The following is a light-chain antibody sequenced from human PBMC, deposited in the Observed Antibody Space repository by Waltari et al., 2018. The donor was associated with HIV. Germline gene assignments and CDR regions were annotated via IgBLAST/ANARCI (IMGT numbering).Light chain of an antibody. J-gene: IGKJ2*01. CDR2: ATV. CDR3: QQSRSFPFT. V-gene: IGKV1D-12*01. Sequence: DIQMNKSPSSVSASVGDSVTITCRASQDIHTWLAWYQQKPGRAPKLLIYATVNLESEVPSRFSGSGSGTDFTLTVSNLQPEDFATYYCQQSRSFPFTFGQGTKLEIK. CDR1: QDIHTW.